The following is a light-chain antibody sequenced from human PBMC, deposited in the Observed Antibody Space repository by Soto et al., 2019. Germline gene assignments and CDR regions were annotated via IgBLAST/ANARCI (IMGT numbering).Light chain of an antibody. CDR2: EGS. V-gene: IGLV2-23*01. J-gene: IGLJ2*01. CDR1: SSDVGSYNL. Sequence: QSALTQPASVSGSPGQSITISCTGTSSDVGSYNLVSWYQQHPGKAPKLMIYEGSKRPSGVSNRFSGSKSGNTASRTISGLQAEDEADYYCCSYAGSSPVVFGGGTKVTVL. CDR3: CSYAGSSPVV.